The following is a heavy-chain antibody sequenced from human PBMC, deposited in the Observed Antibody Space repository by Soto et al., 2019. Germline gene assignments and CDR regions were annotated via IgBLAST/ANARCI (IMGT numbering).Heavy chain of an antibody. CDR3: ATRPPDETYYGVFDY. CDR2: IKRDGSEK. V-gene: IGHV3-7*02. D-gene: IGHD3-10*01. Sequence: EVHLVESGGGLVQPGGSLRLSCKVSGLTFSNHWMTWVRQAPGKGLEWVANIKRDGSEKSYVDSVKGRFSVSRDNTKNSLYLQMNNLRAEDTAVYYCATRPPDETYYGVFDYWGRGALVTVSS. J-gene: IGHJ4*02. CDR1: GLTFSNHW.